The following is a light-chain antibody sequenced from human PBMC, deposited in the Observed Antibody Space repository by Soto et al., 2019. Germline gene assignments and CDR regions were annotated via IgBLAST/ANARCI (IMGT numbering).Light chain of an antibody. CDR2: DAS. CDR1: QSVSSAN. V-gene: IGKV3-11*01. Sequence: EIVLTQSPGTLSLSPGERATLSCRASQSVSSANFAWYQQKPGQAPRLLIYDASNRATGIPARFSGSGSGTDFTLTISSLEPEDFAVYYCQQRSNWPPRLTFGGGTKVDIK. J-gene: IGKJ4*01. CDR3: QQRSNWPPRLT.